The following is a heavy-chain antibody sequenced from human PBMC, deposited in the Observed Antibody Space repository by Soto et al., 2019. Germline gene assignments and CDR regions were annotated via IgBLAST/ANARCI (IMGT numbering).Heavy chain of an antibody. V-gene: IGHV4-31*03. D-gene: IGHD6-6*01. CDR1: GGSISSGGYY. J-gene: IGHJ6*02. CDR3: AGYRYSSSSRYYYGMDV. Sequence: SETLSLTCTVSGGSISSGGYYWSWIRQHPGKGLEWIGYIYYSGSTYYNPSLKSRVTISVDTSKNQFSLKLSSVTAADTAVYYSAGYRYSSSSRYYYGMDVWGQGTTVTVSS. CDR2: IYYSGST.